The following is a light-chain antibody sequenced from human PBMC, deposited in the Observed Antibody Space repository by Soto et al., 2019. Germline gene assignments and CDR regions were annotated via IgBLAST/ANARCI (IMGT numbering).Light chain of an antibody. CDR2: EVT. V-gene: IGLV2-14*01. CDR3: NSYTLSKTVI. Sequence: QSALTQPASVSGSPGQSITISCSGTSSDVGAHDFVSWYKHHPDKAPKVIIFEVTKRPSGVSDRFSGSKTGNTASLTISGLQAEDEADYYCNSYTLSKTVIFGGGTKVTV. CDR1: SSDVGAHDF. J-gene: IGLJ2*01.